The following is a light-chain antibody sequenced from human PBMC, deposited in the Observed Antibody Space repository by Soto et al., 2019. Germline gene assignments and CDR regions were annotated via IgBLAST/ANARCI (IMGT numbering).Light chain of an antibody. CDR3: QQYNSYPPT. CDR2: GAS. J-gene: IGKJ5*01. CDR1: QSISSN. Sequence: EIVMPQSPATLSVSPGERAPLSCRASQSISSNLAWYQQKPGQAHRLLIYGASTRATGIPARFSGSGSGTEFTLAISSLQSEEFATYYCQQYNSYPPTVGQGTRLDIK. V-gene: IGKV3-15*01.